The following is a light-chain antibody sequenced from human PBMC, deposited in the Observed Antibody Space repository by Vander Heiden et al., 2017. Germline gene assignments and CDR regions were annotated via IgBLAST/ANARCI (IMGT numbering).Light chain of an antibody. CDR3: QQYNNWPPAWT. CDR1: QSVSSN. Sequence: EIVMTQSPATLSVSPGERATLSCRASQSVSSNLAWYQQKPGQAPGLLIYGASTRPTGIPARFSGSGSGTEFTLTISSLQSEDFAVYYCQQYNNWPPAWTFGQGTKVEIK. J-gene: IGKJ1*01. V-gene: IGKV3-15*01. CDR2: GAS.